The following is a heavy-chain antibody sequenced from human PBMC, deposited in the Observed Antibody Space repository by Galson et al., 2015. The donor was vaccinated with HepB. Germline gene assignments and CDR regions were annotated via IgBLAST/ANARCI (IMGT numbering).Heavy chain of an antibody. CDR3: AKDVGAVAGTLDVAFDI. CDR2: ISWNSGSI. Sequence: SLRLSCAASGFTFDDYAMHWVRQAPGKGLEWVSGISWNSGSIGYVDSVKGRFTISRDNAKNSLYLQMNSLRAEDTALYYRAKDVGAVAGTLDVAFDIWGQGTMVTVSP. J-gene: IGHJ3*02. D-gene: IGHD6-19*01. CDR1: GFTFDDYA. V-gene: IGHV3-9*01.